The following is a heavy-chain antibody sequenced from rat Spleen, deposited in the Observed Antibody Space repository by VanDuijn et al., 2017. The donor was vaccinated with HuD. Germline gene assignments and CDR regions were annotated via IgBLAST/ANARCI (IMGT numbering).Heavy chain of an antibody. D-gene: IGHD3-6*01. CDR3: TKNWDY. V-gene: IGHV5-22*01. Sequence: EVQLVESGGGLVQPGRSLKLSCAASGFTFSYYYMAWVRQAPKKGLEWVASISYEGSSTFYPDSVKGRFTISRDNAKNTLYLQMTSLRSEDTAIYYCTKNWDYWGQGVVVTVSS. CDR1: GFTFSYYY. J-gene: IGHJ2*01. CDR2: ISYEGSST.